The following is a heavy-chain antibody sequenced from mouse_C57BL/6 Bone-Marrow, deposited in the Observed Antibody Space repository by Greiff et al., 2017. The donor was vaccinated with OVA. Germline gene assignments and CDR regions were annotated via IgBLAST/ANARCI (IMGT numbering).Heavy chain of an antibody. V-gene: IGHV1-81*01. D-gene: IGHD3-2*02. Sequence: QVQLKQSGAELARPGASVKLSCKASGYTFTSYGISWVKQSTGQGLEWIGEIYPRSGNTYYNEKFKGKATLTADKSSSTAYMELRSLTSEDSAVYFCARGGSSGSLFAYWGQGTLVTVSA. CDR2: IYPRSGNT. CDR3: ARGGSSGSLFAY. J-gene: IGHJ3*01. CDR1: GYTFTSYG.